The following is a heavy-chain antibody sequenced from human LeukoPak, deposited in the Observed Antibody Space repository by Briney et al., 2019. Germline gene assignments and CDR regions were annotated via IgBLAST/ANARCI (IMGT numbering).Heavy chain of an antibody. D-gene: IGHD1-26*01. CDR3: AKDLGSSQDLDY. J-gene: IGHJ4*02. V-gene: IGHV3-23*01. CDR1: GFTVSNYA. Sequence: GRSLRLACVAAGFTVSNYAITWARQAPREWLGWVSYIRGNGGFTQHADSVKGRLTISRDNSKNTVYLQMNSLRAEDTAVYYCAKDLGSSQDLDYWGQGTLVTVSS. CDR2: IRGNGGFT.